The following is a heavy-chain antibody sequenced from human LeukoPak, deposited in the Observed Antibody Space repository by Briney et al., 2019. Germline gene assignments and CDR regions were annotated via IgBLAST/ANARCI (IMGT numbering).Heavy chain of an antibody. J-gene: IGHJ3*02. CDR3: ARAAAGTSDI. D-gene: IGHD6-13*01. CDR1: GGSISSSY. Sequence: SETLSLTCTVSGGSISSSYWTWIRQPPGKGLEWLGYIYYSGSTNYNPSLKSRVTISLDTSKNQFSLRLTSVTAADTAVYYCARAAAGTSDIWGQGTMVTVSS. CDR2: IYYSGST. V-gene: IGHV4-59*01.